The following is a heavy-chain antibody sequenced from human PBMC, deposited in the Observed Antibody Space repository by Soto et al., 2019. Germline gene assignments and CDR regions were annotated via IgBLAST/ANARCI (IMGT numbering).Heavy chain of an antibody. J-gene: IGHJ4*02. Sequence: ASVKVSWKASNYSFISYDIRWVRQAPGQGLEWMGRINVYNGNTNYAQNLQGRVTMTTDASTRRAYMELRSLTSDDTAVYYCAREYYDSSGYPRFDYWGQGTQVTVSS. V-gene: IGHV1-18*01. CDR1: NYSFISYD. D-gene: IGHD3-22*01. CDR3: AREYYDSSGYPRFDY. CDR2: INVYNGNT.